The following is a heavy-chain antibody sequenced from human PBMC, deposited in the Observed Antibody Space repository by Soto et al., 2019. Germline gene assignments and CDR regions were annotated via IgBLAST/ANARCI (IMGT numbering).Heavy chain of an antibody. V-gene: IGHV3-30-3*01. Sequence: QVQLVESGEAVVQPGRSLRLSCAASGFTFSTYAIHWVRQAPGKGLEWVSMISYDGTNKDYPDSARDRFSISRDNSKNMVYLQMNSLRAEDTAVYYCARGVGRYDPTSYHFWGQGTLVTVSS. D-gene: IGHD2-2*01. J-gene: IGHJ4*02. CDR1: GFTFSTYA. CDR3: ARGVGRYDPTSYHF. CDR2: ISYDGTNK.